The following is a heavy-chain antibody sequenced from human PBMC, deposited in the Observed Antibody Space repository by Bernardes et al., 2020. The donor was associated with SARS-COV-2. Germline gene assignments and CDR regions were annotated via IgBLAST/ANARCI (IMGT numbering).Heavy chain of an antibody. J-gene: IGHJ4*02. CDR1: GFSFRSYG. Sequence: GGSLRLSCAASGFSFRSYGMHWVRQAPGKGLEWVAIIWYDGSKKYYGDSVKGRFTISRDNSKNTLYLQMDSLTAEDTALYYCARVVGYSGNWYIDFWGQGTQVTVSS. CDR3: ARVVGYSGNWYIDF. CDR2: IWYDGSKK. V-gene: IGHV3-33*01. D-gene: IGHD6-13*01.